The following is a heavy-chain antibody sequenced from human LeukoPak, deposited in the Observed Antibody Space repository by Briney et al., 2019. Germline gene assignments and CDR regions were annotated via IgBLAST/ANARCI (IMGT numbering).Heavy chain of an antibody. Sequence: GGSLRLSCAASGFTFSSYSMNWVRQAPGKGLEWVSSISSSSSYADSVEGRFTISRDNAENSLYLQMNSLRAEDTAVYYCARGSDFDYWGQGTLVTVSS. CDR2: ISSSSS. V-gene: IGHV3-21*01. CDR3: ARGSDFDY. D-gene: IGHD1-26*01. CDR1: GFTFSSYS. J-gene: IGHJ4*02.